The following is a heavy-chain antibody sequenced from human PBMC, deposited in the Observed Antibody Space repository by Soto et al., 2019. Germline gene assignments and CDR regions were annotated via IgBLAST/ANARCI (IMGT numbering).Heavy chain of an antibody. CDR3: ARDKMIDDYGLGTYDY. V-gene: IGHV1-18*04. CDR2: ISGYNGKT. D-gene: IGHD3-10*01. CDR1: GYTFTSFG. Sequence: ASVKVSCKTSGYTFTSFGVSWVRQAPGQGLEWMGWISGYNGKTKYAQTLQCRVTMTADTSTSTVYMELRGLRSDDTAVYFCARDKMIDDYGLGTYDYWGQGTTVTVSS. J-gene: IGHJ4*02.